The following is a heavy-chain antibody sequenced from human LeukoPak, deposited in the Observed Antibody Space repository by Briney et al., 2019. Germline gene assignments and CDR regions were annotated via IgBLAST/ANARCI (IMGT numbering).Heavy chain of an antibody. D-gene: IGHD6-13*01. CDR3: AKDLKLATYYFDY. V-gene: IGHV3-30*02. CDR1: GFTFSSYG. CDR2: IRYDGGNK. J-gene: IGHJ4*02. Sequence: GGSLRLSCAASGFTFSSYGMHWVRQAPGKGLEWVAFIRYDGGNKYYADSVKGRFTISRDNSKNTLYLQMNSLRAEDTAVYYCAKDLKLATYYFDYWGQGTLVTVSS.